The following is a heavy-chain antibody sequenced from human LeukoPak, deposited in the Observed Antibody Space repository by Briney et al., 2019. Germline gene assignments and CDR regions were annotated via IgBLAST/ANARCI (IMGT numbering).Heavy chain of an antibody. CDR1: GFTFSTYA. CDR3: AKVGFSEMEWLLYSDH. D-gene: IGHD3-3*01. CDR2: ISGSGGTT. V-gene: IGHV3-23*01. Sequence: GGSLRLSCAASGFTFSTYAMSWVRQAPGRGLECVSSISGSGGTTYYADSVKGRFTLARDNSKNTLYLQMNSLRAEDTAVYYCAKVGFSEMEWLLYSDHWGQGTLVTVSS. J-gene: IGHJ4*02.